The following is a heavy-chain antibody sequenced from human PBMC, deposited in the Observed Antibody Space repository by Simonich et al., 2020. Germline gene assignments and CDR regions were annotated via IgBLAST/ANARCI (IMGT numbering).Heavy chain of an antibody. D-gene: IGHD2-15*01. CDR3: ARGRLYFDY. CDR2: IYYSGST. CDR1: GGSNSSHY. V-gene: IGHV4-59*11. J-gene: IGHJ4*02. Sequence: QVQLQESGPGLVKPSETLSLTCTVSGGSNSSHYWSWIRTPPGKGLEWIGYIYYSGSTNYNPSLKSRVTISVDTSKNQFSLKLSSVTAADTAVYYCARGRLYFDYWGQGTLVTVSS.